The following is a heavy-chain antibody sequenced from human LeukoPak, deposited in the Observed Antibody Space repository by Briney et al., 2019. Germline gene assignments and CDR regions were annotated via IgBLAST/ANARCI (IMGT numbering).Heavy chain of an antibody. Sequence: PSETLSLTCAVYGGSFSGYYWSWIRQPPGKGLEWIGEINHSGSTNYNPSLKSRVTISVDTSKNQFSLKLSPVTAADTAVYYCARVNYHGLYDYVWGSYRFFDYWGQGTLVTVSS. CDR3: ARVNYHGLYDYVWGSYRFFDY. V-gene: IGHV4-34*01. D-gene: IGHD3-16*02. CDR1: GGSFSGYY. CDR2: INHSGST. J-gene: IGHJ4*02.